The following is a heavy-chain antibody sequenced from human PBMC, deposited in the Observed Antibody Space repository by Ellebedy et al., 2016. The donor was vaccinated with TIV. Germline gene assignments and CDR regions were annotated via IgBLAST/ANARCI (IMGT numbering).Heavy chain of an antibody. CDR3: ARVGNTAMVP. J-gene: IGHJ3*01. V-gene: IGHV4-34*01. CDR1: GGSFSGYY. D-gene: IGHD5-18*01. CDR2: INHSGRT. Sequence: MPSETLSLTCAVYGGSFSGYYWSWIRQPPGKGLEWIGEINHSGRTNYNPSLKSRVTISLDTSKNHFSLNMGPGTAADTAVYYCARVGNTAMVPWGQGTMVTVSS.